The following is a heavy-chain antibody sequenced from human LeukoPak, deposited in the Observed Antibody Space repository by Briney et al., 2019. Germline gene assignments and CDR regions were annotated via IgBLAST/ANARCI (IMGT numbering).Heavy chain of an antibody. D-gene: IGHD6-19*01. V-gene: IGHV1-8*01. Sequence: ASVKLSCKASGYTFTSYDTNWVRQATGQGLEWMGWMNPNSGNTGYAQKFQGRVTMTRNTSISTAYMELSSLRSEGTAVYYCASAVAGTWGYYFDYWGQGTLVTVSS. J-gene: IGHJ4*02. CDR3: ASAVAGTWGYYFDY. CDR2: MNPNSGNT. CDR1: GYTFTSYD.